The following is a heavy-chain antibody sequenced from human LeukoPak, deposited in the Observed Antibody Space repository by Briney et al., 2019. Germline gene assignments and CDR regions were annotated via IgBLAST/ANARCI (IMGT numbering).Heavy chain of an antibody. CDR2: ISYDGSNK. CDR1: GFTFSSYG. D-gene: IGHD3-9*01. Sequence: GGSLRLSCAASGFTFSSYGIHWVRQAPGKGLEWGAVISYDGSNKYYADSVKGRFTISRDNSKNTLYLQMNSLRAEDTAVYYCAKPSSTFDWLLWLDYWGQGTLVTVSS. CDR3: AKPSSTFDWLLWLDY. V-gene: IGHV3-30*18. J-gene: IGHJ4*02.